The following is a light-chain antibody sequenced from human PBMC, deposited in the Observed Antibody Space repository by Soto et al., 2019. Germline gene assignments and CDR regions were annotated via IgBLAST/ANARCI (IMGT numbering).Light chain of an antibody. V-gene: IGKV3-20*01. CDR1: QSVSSS. CDR3: QHYGSSRT. Sequence: EIVLTQSPGTLSLSPGERATRSCRASQSVSSSLAWYQQKPGQAPRLLIYGASSRATGIPDRFSGSGSGPDFTLTISRLEPEDFAVYFCQHYGSSRTFGQGTKVDIK. CDR2: GAS. J-gene: IGKJ1*01.